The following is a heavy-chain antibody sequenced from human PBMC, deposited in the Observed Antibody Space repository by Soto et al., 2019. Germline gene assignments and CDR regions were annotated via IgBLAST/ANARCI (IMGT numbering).Heavy chain of an antibody. D-gene: IGHD1-26*01. Sequence: QVQLQQSGPGLVKPSQTLSLTCAITGDSVSSNSAGWSWVRQSPSRGLEWLGRTYYRSKWYYEFAGSVSGRITHNPDTSKNQYPLQLNSVTPEDTAVYFCARGEQYSGRIFDYWGQGTLVTVSS. V-gene: IGHV6-1*01. CDR2: TYYRSKWYY. CDR3: ARGEQYSGRIFDY. CDR1: GDSVSSNSAG. J-gene: IGHJ4*01.